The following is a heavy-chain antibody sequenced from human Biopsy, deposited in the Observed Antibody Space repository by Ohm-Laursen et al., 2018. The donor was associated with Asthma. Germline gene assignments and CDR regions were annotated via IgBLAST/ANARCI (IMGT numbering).Heavy chain of an antibody. V-gene: IGHV3-30*03. CDR2: ISSDGHNK. Sequence: RSLRLSCAASGFVFSQSGMHWVRHAPGKGLEWVALISSDGHNKYYKDSVKGRFTISRDNSKLRLYLEINSLRVEDSAVYYCARESGQDSGGTGAFDRWGQGIMVAVSS. J-gene: IGHJ3*02. D-gene: IGHD4-23*01. CDR1: GFVFSQSG. CDR3: ARESGQDSGGTGAFDR.